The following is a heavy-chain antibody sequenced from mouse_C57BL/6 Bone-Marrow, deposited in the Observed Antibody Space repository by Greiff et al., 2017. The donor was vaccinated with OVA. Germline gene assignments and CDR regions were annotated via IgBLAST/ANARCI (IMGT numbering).Heavy chain of an antibody. CDR2: IDPSDSYT. D-gene: IGHD2-5*01. CDR3: ARENYSNYDWYFDV. V-gene: IGHV1-69*01. J-gene: IGHJ1*03. Sequence: QVQLQQPGAELVMPGASVKLSCKASGYTFTSYWMHWVKQRPGQGLEWIGEIDPSDSYTNYNQKFKGKSTLTVDKSSSTAYMQLSSLTSEDSAVYYCARENYSNYDWYFDVWGTGTTVTVSS. CDR1: GYTFTSYW.